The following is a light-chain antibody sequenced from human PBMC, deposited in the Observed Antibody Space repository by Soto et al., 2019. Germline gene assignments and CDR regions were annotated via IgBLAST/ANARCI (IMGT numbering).Light chain of an antibody. CDR1: SSDVGGYNY. Sequence: QSALTQPASVSGSPGQSITISCTGTSSDVGGYNYVSWYQQHPGKAPKLMIYDVSNRPSGVSNRFSGSKSGNTASLTISGLQAEHEADYYCSSYTSSSTLYVVFGGGTKVTVL. CDR3: SSYTSSSTLYVV. J-gene: IGLJ2*01. V-gene: IGLV2-14*01. CDR2: DVS.